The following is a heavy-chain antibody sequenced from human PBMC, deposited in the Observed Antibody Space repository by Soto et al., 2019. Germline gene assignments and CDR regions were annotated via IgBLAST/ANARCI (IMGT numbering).Heavy chain of an antibody. CDR3: ARLRNSRGDYCSSYPAYFFCGMDV. D-gene: IGHD6-6*01. CDR1: GYTFTSYG. J-gene: IGHJ6*02. Sequence: QVPLVQSGAEVKKPGASVKVSCKASGYTFTSYGISWVRQAPGQGLEWMGWISAYNGNTNYAQKLQGRVTMTTDTSTSTAYMEPRSLRCGVTAVYSCARLRNSRGDYCSSYPAYFFCGMDVWGQGTTVTVSS. CDR2: ISAYNGNT. V-gene: IGHV1-18*01.